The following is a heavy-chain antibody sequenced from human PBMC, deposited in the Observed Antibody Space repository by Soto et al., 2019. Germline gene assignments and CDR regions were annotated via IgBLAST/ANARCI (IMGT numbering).Heavy chain of an antibody. CDR2: IDPSDSYT. Sequence: GESLKVSCKGSGYSFTSYWISWVRQMPGKGLEWMGRIDPSDSYTNYSRSFQGPVTISADKSIRTPYLQWSSLKASDTPMYYCARLRCSSTSGRTNYGMDVRAQGTTVTVSS. D-gene: IGHD2-2*01. V-gene: IGHV5-10-1*01. CDR3: ARLRCSSTSGRTNYGMDV. J-gene: IGHJ6*02. CDR1: GYSFTSYW.